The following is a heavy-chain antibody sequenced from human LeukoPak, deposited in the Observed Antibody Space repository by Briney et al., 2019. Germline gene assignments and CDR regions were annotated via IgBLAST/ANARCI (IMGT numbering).Heavy chain of an antibody. CDR1: GYSISSGYY. V-gene: IGHV4-38-2*02. J-gene: IGHJ6*03. CDR3: ARAGYSSGWSFSYYYYMDV. CDR2: IYHSGST. D-gene: IGHD6-19*01. Sequence: TSETLSLTCTVSGYSISSGYYWGWIRQPPGKGLEWIGSIYHSGSTNYNPSLKSRVTISVDTSKNQFSLKLSSVTAADTAVYYCARAGYSSGWSFSYYYYMDVWGKGTTVTISS.